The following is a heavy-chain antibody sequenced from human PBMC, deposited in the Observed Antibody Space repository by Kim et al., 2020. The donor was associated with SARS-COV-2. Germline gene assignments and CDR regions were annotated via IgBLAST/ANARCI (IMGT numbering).Heavy chain of an antibody. Sequence: SETLSLTCTVSGGSISSSSYYWGWIRQPPGKGLEWIGSIYYSGSTYYNPSLKSRVTISVDTSKNQFSLKLSSVTAADTAVYYCARRIAVADNWFDPWGQGTLVTVSS. D-gene: IGHD6-19*01. CDR2: IYYSGST. CDR3: ARRIAVADNWFDP. V-gene: IGHV4-39*01. CDR1: GGSISSSSYY. J-gene: IGHJ5*02.